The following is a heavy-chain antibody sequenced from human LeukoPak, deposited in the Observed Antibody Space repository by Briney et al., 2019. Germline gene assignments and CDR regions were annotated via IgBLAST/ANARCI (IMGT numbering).Heavy chain of an antibody. CDR1: EFTFSSYG. CDR2: ISGSGGST. V-gene: IGHV3-23*01. J-gene: IGHJ3*02. CDR3: ARDPNGDYIGTFDM. Sequence: GGSLRLSCAASEFTFSSYGMSWVRQAPGKGLEGVSSISGSGGSTQYADSVQGRFAISRDKSKNTLYLQMNSLRVEDTAVYFCARDPNGDYIGTFDMWGRGTMVSVSS. D-gene: IGHD4-17*01.